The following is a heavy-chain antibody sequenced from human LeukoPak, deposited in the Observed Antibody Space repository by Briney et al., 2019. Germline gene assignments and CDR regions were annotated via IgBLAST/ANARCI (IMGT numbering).Heavy chain of an antibody. CDR2: IYYSGST. CDR3: AGLSGALGAFDI. D-gene: IGHD7-27*01. V-gene: IGHV4-59*08. CDR1: GGSISSYY. J-gene: IGHJ3*02. Sequence: SETLSLTCTVSGGSISSYYWSWIRQPPGKGLEWIGYIYYSGSTNYNPSLKSRVTISVDTSKNQFSLKLSSVTAADTAVYYCAGLSGALGAFDIWGQGTMVTVSS.